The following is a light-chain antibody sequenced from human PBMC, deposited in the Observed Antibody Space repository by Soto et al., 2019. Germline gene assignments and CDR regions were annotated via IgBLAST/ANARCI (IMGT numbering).Light chain of an antibody. Sequence: TLSLSPGERATLSCRASQSVSSYLAWYQQKPGQAPRLLIYDASNRATGIPARFSGSGSGTDFTLTISSLEPEDFAVYYCQQRSTWPITFGQGTRLEIK. CDR1: QSVSSY. V-gene: IGKV3-11*01. CDR2: DAS. J-gene: IGKJ5*01. CDR3: QQRSTWPIT.